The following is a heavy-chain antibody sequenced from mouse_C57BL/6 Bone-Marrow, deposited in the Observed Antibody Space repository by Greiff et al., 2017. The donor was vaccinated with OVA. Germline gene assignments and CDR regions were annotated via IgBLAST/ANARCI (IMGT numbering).Heavy chain of an antibody. CDR3: ARGYYGSSQYYFDY. CDR2: INPYNGGT. D-gene: IGHD1-1*01. V-gene: IGHV1-19*01. J-gene: IGHJ2*01. Sequence: EVKLMESGPVLVKPGASVKMSCKASGYTFTDYYMNWVKQSHGKSLEWIGVINPYNGGTSYNQKFKGKATLTVDKSSSTAYMELNSLTSEDSAVYYCARGYYGSSQYYFDYWGQGTTLTVSS. CDR1: GYTFTDYY.